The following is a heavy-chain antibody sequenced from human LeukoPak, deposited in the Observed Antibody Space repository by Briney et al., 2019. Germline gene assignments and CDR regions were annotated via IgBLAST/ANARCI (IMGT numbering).Heavy chain of an antibody. V-gene: IGHV3-72*01. Sequence: PGGPLRLSCAASGFTFSDHYIDWVRQAPGKGLEWVGRTRNKANSYTTEYAASVKGRFTISRDDSKNSLYLQMNSLKTEDTAVYYCARVGAGYYYDYWGQGTLVTVSS. CDR3: ARVGAGYYYDY. CDR1: GFTFSDHY. J-gene: IGHJ4*02. D-gene: IGHD1-26*01. CDR2: TRNKANSYTT.